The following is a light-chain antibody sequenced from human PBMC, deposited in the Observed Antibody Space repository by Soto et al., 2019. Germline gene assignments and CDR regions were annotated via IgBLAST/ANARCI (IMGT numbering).Light chain of an antibody. CDR3: HLYGTSPL. J-gene: IGKJ5*01. CDR2: XXS. CDR1: QSVSGK. Sequence: EIVMTQSPATLSVSPGERATFSCRASQSVSGKLAWYQQKPXXANXXXXXXXSIRAXGIPDRFSGSGYETDFTITIDRLQPEDFAVYYCHLYGTSPLFGQGTRLEIK. V-gene: IGKV3D-15*01.